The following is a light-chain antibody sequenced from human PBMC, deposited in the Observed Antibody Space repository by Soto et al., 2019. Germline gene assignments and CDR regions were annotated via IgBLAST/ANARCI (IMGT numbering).Light chain of an antibody. CDR1: QSISSY. V-gene: IGKV1-39*01. CDR3: QQGYSSPRT. Sequence: DIQMTQSPSSLSASVEDRVIITCRASQSISSYLNWYQQKPGNAPKLLLSAAPGFQSEVPSNFSGSGSGTDFTLTISSLQPEDFATYYCQQGYSSPRTFGQGTKVDIK. CDR2: AAP. J-gene: IGKJ1*01.